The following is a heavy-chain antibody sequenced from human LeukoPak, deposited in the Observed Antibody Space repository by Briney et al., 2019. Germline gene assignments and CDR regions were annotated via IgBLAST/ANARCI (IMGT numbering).Heavy chain of an antibody. Sequence: ASVKVSCKASGYTFTSYGISWVRQAPGQGLEWMGWISAYNGNTNYAQKLQGRVTMTTDTPTSTAYMELRSLRSDDTAVYYCARMGEYIVVVVAATPFDYWGQGTLVTVSS. CDR1: GYTFTSYG. V-gene: IGHV1-18*04. J-gene: IGHJ4*02. CDR2: ISAYNGNT. CDR3: ARMGEYIVVVVAATPFDY. D-gene: IGHD2-15*01.